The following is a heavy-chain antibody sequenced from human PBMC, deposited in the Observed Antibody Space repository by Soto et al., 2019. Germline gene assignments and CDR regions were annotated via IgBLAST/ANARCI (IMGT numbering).Heavy chain of an antibody. J-gene: IGHJ6*02. CDR1: GYTFTSYG. D-gene: IGHD3-3*01. CDR3: ARGNGEIISAMDV. CDR2: ISPYNGKT. V-gene: IGHV1-18*04. Sequence: QVQLVQSGPAVKKPGASVRVSCKASGYTFTSYGLSWVRQAPGEGLEWLVWISPYNGKTDDSPKFQGKVSMTTDILTLTAYMELSSLTSADSAVYYCARGNGEIISAMDVWGQGTSVTVSS.